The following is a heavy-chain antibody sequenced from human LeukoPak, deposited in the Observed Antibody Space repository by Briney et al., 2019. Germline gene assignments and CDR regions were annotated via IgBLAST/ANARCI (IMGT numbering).Heavy chain of an antibody. CDR3: AKPWARYFDWLLSPLDY. V-gene: IGHV3-23*01. D-gene: IGHD3-9*01. J-gene: IGHJ4*02. CDR1: GFTFSSDA. Sequence: GGSLRLSCAASGFTFSSDAMSWVRQAPAKGLEWVSAISGSGGSTYYADSVKGRFTISRDNSKNTLYLQMNSLRAEDTAVYYCAKPWARYFDWLLSPLDYWGQGTLVTVSS. CDR2: ISGSGGST.